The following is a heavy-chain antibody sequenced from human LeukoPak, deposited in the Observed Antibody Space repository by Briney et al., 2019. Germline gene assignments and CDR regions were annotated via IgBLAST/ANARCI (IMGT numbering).Heavy chain of an antibody. J-gene: IGHJ4*02. Sequence: SETLSLTCTVSGGSISSYYWSWIRQPPGKGLEWIGYIYYSGSTNYNPSLKSRVTISVDTSKNQFSLKLSSVTAADTAVYYCARTALYYYDSSGYYNFDYWGQGTLVTVSS. CDR1: GGSISSYY. CDR3: ARTALYYYDSSGYYNFDY. CDR2: IYYSGST. V-gene: IGHV4-59*08. D-gene: IGHD3-22*01.